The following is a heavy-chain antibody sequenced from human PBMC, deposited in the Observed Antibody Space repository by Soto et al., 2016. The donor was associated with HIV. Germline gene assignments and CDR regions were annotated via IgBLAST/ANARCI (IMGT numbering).Heavy chain of an antibody. CDR3: ATGTPLNYRDRSGYHFLQY. Sequence: QVQLGQSGAEVKKPGASVKVSCKASGYNFISYTISWVRQAPGQGLEWMGWIRPYNGETKYPQKIQGRVTMTTDTSISTAYLEVRSLRSDDTAVYHCATGTPLNYRDRSGYHFLQYWGQGTLVAV. V-gene: IGHV1-18*01. J-gene: IGHJ4*02. CDR1: GYNFISYT. CDR2: IRPYNGET. D-gene: IGHD3-22*01.